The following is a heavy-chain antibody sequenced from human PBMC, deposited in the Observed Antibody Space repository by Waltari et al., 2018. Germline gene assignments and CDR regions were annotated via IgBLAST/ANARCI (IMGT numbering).Heavy chain of an antibody. D-gene: IGHD6-6*01. CDR1: GFTVASTS. CDR2: IYSSATT. V-gene: IGHV3-66*01. CDR3: ARGGQIVRPRPLDL. J-gene: IGHJ3*01. Sequence: EGQLVESGGGLVKPGGSLRLSCAASGFTVASTSMNWVRQAPGKGLEWVSTIYSSATTFYADSVKGRFTISRDNSKNLLFLQMDDLRVNDTAVYYCARGGQIVRPRPLDLWGPGTLVTVSS.